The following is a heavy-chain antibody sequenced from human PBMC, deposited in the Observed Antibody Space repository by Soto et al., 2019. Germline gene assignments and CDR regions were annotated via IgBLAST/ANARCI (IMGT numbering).Heavy chain of an antibody. V-gene: IGHV2-26*01. Sequence: QVTVKESGPVLVKPTEPLTLTCTVSGFSLSNAGLGVSWIRQPPGKALEWLAHIFSNDEKSYSTSLKSRLTISKDTSKRQVVLTMTNMDPVDTATYYSASPYSTSWYWFDPWGQGTLVTVSS. D-gene: IGHD6-13*01. CDR1: GFSLSNAGLG. CDR3: ASPYSTSWYWFDP. CDR2: IFSNDEK. J-gene: IGHJ5*02.